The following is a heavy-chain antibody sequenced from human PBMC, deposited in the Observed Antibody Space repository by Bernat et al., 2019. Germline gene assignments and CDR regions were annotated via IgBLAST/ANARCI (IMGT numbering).Heavy chain of an antibody. CDR3: AKRPGYQIGMEV. V-gene: IGHV3-30*02. J-gene: IGHJ6*02. CDR1: GFTFSSYG. Sequence: QVQLVESGGGVVQPGGSLRLSCAASGFTFSSYGMHWVRQAPGKGLEWVAFIRYDGSNKYYADSVKGRFAISRDNSKNTLYLQMNSLRVEDTAVFYCAKRPGYQIGMEVWGQGTTVTVSS. CDR2: IRYDGSNK. D-gene: IGHD6-13*01.